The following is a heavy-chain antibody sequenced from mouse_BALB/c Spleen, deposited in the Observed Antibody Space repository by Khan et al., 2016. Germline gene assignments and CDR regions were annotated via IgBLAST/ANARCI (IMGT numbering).Heavy chain of an antibody. D-gene: IGHD2-4*01. J-gene: IGHJ3*01. CDR1: GYTFTNYG. Sequence: QIQLVQSGPELKKPGETVKISCKASGYTFTNYGMNWVKQAPGKGLKWMGWINTNTGEPTYAEEFKGRFAFSLETSASTAYLQINNLKNEDTATYFCASYDYDMGFAYWAKGLWSLSLQ. V-gene: IGHV9-3*02. CDR2: INTNTGEP. CDR3: ASYDYDMGFAY.